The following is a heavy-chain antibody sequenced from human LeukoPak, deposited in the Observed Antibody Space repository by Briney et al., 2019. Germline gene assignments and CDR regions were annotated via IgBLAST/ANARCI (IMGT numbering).Heavy chain of an antibody. CDR2: ISYDGSNK. Sequence: GRSLRLSCAASGFTFSSYAMHWVRQAPGKRLEWVAVISYDGSNKYCADSVKGRFTISRDNSKNTLYLQMNSLRAEDTAVYYCARDQQQLSIDYWGQGTLVTVSS. V-gene: IGHV3-30*04. J-gene: IGHJ4*02. CDR1: GFTFSSYA. CDR3: ARDQQQLSIDY. D-gene: IGHD6-13*01.